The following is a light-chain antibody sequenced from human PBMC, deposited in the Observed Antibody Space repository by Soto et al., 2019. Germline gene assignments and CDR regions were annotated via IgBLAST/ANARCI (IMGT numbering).Light chain of an antibody. J-gene: IGKJ2*01. V-gene: IGKV1-5*03. CDR1: QSISSW. Sequence: DIQMTQSPSTLSASVGDRVTITCRASQSISSWLAWYQQKPGKAPNLLIYKASTLGSGVPSRFSGGGSGTEFTLNIRSLQPDDFATYYCQQHSSSSPYTFGQGTKLEIK. CDR2: KAS. CDR3: QQHSSSSPYT.